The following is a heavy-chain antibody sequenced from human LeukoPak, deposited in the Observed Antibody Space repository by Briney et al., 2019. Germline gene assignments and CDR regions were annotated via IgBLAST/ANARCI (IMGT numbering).Heavy chain of an antibody. Sequence: GGSLRLSCAASGITFSSYAMHWVRQAPGRGLEWVAVITYDGSKKYYADSVKGRFTISRENPKNTLYLQMDSLSPEDTAVFYCASQYYYGSGSYYMAVDYWGQGTLVTVSS. CDR2: ITYDGSKK. V-gene: IGHV3-30*04. CDR3: ASQYYYGSGSYYMAVDY. CDR1: GITFSSYA. D-gene: IGHD3-10*01. J-gene: IGHJ4*02.